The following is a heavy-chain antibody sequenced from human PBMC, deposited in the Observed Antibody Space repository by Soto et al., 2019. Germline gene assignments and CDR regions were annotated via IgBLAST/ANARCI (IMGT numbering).Heavy chain of an antibody. Sequence: QVQLVESGGGVVQPGRSLRLSCAASGFTFSSYGMHWVRQAPGKGLEWVAVISYDGSNKYYADSVKGRFTISRDNSKNTLYLQMNSLRAEDTAVYYCAKDSPMVRGVYYYFDYSGQGTLVTVSS. CDR1: GFTFSSYG. CDR3: AKDSPMVRGVYYYFDY. D-gene: IGHD3-10*01. CDR2: ISYDGSNK. V-gene: IGHV3-30*18. J-gene: IGHJ4*02.